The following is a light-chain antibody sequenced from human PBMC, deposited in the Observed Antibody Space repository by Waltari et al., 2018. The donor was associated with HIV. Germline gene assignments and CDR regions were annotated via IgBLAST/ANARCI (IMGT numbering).Light chain of an antibody. J-gene: IGLJ3*02. CDR1: SSNIGSNI. V-gene: IGLV1-44*01. CDR3: AAWDDSLNGM. CDR2: TND. Sequence: QSVLTQPPSLSGTPGQNVTISCSGSSSNIGSNIVNWYQQLPGAAPKLLVYTNDQRPSGVPDRFSGSKSGTSASLAISGLQSADEADYYCAAWDDSLNGMFGGGTKLTVL.